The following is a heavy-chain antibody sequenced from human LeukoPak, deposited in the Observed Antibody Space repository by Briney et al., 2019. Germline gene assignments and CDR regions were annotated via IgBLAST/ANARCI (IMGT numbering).Heavy chain of an antibody. CDR1: GFTFSDYH. V-gene: IGHV3-11*01. D-gene: IGHD2/OR15-2a*01. Sequence: GGSLRLSCAASGFTFSDYHMSWIRQAPGKGLEWVSYISSSGSTIYYADSVKGRFTISRDNAKNSLYLQMNSLRAEDTAVYYCASEKRSSVYGYWGQGTLVTVSS. J-gene: IGHJ4*02. CDR3: ASEKRSSVYGY. CDR2: ISSSGSTI.